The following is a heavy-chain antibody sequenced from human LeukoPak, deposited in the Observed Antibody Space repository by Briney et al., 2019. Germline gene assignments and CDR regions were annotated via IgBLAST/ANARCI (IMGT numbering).Heavy chain of an antibody. CDR3: ARFRATAGYYYYYMDV. J-gene: IGHJ6*03. CDR1: GGTFSSYA. Sequence: SVKVSCKASGGTFSSYAISWVRQAPGQGLEWMGGIIPIFGTANYAQKFQGRVTITTDESTSTAYMELSSLRSEDTAVYYCARFRATAGYYYYYMDVWGKGTTVTVSS. D-gene: IGHD5-12*01. V-gene: IGHV1-69*05. CDR2: IIPIFGTA.